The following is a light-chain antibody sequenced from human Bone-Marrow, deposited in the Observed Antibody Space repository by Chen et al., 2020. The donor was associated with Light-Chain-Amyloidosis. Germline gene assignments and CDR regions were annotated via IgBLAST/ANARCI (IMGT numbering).Light chain of an antibody. CDR2: EVT. J-gene: IGLJ1*01. CDR3: SSYTITNTLV. CDR1: SSAVGGDNH. V-gene: IGLV2-14*01. Sequence: QSALTQPASVSGSPGKSITIPCPGTSSAVGGDNHVSWYQQHPDKAPKLMIYEVTNRPSWVPDRFSGSKSDNTASLTISGLQTEDEADYFCSSYTITNTLVFGSGTRVTVL.